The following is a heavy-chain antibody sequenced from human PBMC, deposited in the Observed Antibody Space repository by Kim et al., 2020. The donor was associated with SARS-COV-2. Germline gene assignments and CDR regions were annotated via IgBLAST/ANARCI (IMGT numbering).Heavy chain of an antibody. Sequence: SETLSLTCTVTGSTISSYYLLWIQQNLGKGQEWLGYRYSRGSTNYSPSFKRPVTISEDTAKNRFFFKLSLVTAAETAVYDCGRGVNDYSYYVGGSCFD. J-gene: IGHJ5*02. CDR3: GRGVNDYSYYVGGSCFD. D-gene: IGHD4-4*01. V-gene: IGHV4-59*01. CDR1: GSTISSYY. CDR2: RYSRGST.